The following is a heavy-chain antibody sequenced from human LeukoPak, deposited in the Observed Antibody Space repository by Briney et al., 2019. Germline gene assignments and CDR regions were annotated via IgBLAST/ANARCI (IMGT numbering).Heavy chain of an antibody. D-gene: IGHD3-22*01. CDR2: IHSDGTT. CDR1: EFSVSHNY. CDR3: ASLPDSSGYYYYGMDV. Sequence: GGSLRLSCAASEFSVSHNYMSWVRQAPGKGLEWVSVIHSDGTTHYADSVKGRFTISRDNSKNTLYLQMNSLRAEDTAVYYCASLPDSSGYYYYGMDVWGQGTTVTVSS. J-gene: IGHJ6*02. V-gene: IGHV3-53*01.